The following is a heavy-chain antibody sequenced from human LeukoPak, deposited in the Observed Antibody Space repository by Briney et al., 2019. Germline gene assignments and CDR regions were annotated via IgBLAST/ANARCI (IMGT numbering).Heavy chain of an antibody. CDR2: ISSSSSYI. D-gene: IGHD1-26*01. V-gene: IGHV3-21*01. CDR1: GFTFSSYS. CDR3: ARDRAGERELMDY. Sequence: GGSLRLSCAASGFTFSSYSMNWVRQAPGKGLEWVSSISSSSSYIYYADSVKGRFTNSRDNAKNSLYLQMNNLRAEDTAVYYCARDRAGERELMDYWGQGTLVTVSS. J-gene: IGHJ4*02.